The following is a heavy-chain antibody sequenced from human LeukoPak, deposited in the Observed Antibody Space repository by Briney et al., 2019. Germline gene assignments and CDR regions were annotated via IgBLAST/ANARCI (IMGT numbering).Heavy chain of an antibody. D-gene: IGHD3-10*01. CDR2: ITSNGRST. V-gene: IGHV3-64*01. CDR1: GFTFSSYD. J-gene: IGHJ4*02. CDR3: ATADRSGYYPD. Sequence: GGPLRLSCAASGFTFSSYDMHWVRQAPGKGLEYVSAITSNGRSTYYANSVKGRFTISKDNPKNTLYLQMGSLRAEDMAVYYCATADRSGYYPDWGQGTLVTVSS.